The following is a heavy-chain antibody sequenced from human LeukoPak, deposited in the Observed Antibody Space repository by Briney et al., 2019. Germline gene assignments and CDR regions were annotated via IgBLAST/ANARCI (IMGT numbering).Heavy chain of an antibody. CDR1: GGSISSYY. CDR3: ARALGYCSGGSCTRGYNWFDP. D-gene: IGHD2-15*01. J-gene: IGHJ5*02. CDR2: IYYSGST. V-gene: IGHV4-59*08. Sequence: SETLSLTCTVSGGSISSYYWSWIRQPPGKGLEWIGYIYYSGSTNYNPSLKGRVTISVDTSKNQFSLKLSFVTTADTAVYYCARALGYCSGGSCTRGYNWFDPWGQGTLVTVPS.